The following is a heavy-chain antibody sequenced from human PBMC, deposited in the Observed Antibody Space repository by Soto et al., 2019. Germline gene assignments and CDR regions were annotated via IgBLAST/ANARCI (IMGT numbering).Heavy chain of an antibody. D-gene: IGHD3-22*01. V-gene: IGHV4-4*02. Sequence: QVQLQESGPGLVRPSGTLSLNCAVSGVSITGTNWWSWVRQAPGKGLEWVGETSPDGRTNYNPSLKSRSTVSKDPSRNLFSLKLTFMPAGDPAVYSWGGSSGSAGCLNSWGQEPLVTVP. J-gene: IGHJ4*02. CDR3: GGSSGSAGCLNS. CDR2: TSPDGRT. CDR1: GVSITGTNW.